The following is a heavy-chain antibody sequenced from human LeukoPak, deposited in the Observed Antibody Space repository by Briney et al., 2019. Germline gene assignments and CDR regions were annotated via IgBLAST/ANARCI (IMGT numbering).Heavy chain of an antibody. CDR1: GFNFANHA. CDR2: ISGGGDIT. D-gene: IGHD2-21*02. CDR3: VREDTPATANY. V-gene: IGHV3-23*01. J-gene: IGHJ4*02. Sequence: GGSLRLSCVASGFNFANHAMSWVRQTPGKGLEWVSAISGGGDITYYADSVTGRFTISRDNSKDTLFLQMHSLRPGDTAVYYCVREDTPATANYWGQGTLVTIS.